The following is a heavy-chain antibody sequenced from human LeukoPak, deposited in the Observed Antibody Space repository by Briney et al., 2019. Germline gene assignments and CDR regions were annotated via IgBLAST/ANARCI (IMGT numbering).Heavy chain of an antibody. CDR1: GGSISSYY. V-gene: IGHV4-59*01. Sequence: SETLSLTCTVSGGSISSYYWSWLRQPPGKGLEWIGYIYYSGSTNYNPSLKSRVTISVDTSKNQFSLKLSSVTAADTAVYYCARISIVGASYYYYGMDVWGQGTTVTVSS. J-gene: IGHJ6*02. D-gene: IGHD1-26*01. CDR2: IYYSGST. CDR3: ARISIVGASYYYYGMDV.